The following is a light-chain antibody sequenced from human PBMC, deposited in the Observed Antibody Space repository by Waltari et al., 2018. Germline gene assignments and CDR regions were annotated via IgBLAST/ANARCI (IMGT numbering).Light chain of an antibody. CDR1: GSNLGSND. CDR3: AAWDDSLSVI. V-gene: IGLV1-47*01. Sequence: QSVLTQPPSASGTPGQRATIPCSGTGSNLGSNDVYWYTPLPGTAPKPLIYRNYQRPSGVPDRFSGSKSGTSASLAIRGLRSEDEADYYCAAWDDSLSVIFGTGTKVTVL. CDR2: RNY. J-gene: IGLJ1*01.